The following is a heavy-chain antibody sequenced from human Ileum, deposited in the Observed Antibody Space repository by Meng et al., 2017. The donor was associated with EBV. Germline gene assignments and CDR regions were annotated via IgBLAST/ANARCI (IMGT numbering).Heavy chain of an antibody. V-gene: IGHV4-31*03. D-gene: IGHD3-10*01. J-gene: IGHJ5*02. CDR2: IHSSGST. CDR3: ARASYGSGSPLGESWFDP. Sequence: QAQGQASGPGLVKPSQTLSLPCPVSGGSISSGGYYWSWIRQHPGKGLEWIGYIHSSGSTYYNPSLRSRLTISVDTSKNQFSLKLSSVTAADTAVYYCARASYGSGSPLGESWFDPWGQGTLVTVSS. CDR1: GGSISSGGYY.